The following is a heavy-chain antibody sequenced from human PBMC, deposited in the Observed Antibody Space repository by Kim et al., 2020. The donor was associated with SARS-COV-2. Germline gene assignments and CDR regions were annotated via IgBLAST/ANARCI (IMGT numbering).Heavy chain of an antibody. V-gene: IGHV3-23*01. CDR1: GFTFSSYA. CDR3: AKDQDYYASGSYYNRRRWFAP. CDR2: ISGSGATT. D-gene: IGHD3-10*01. J-gene: IGHJ5*02. Sequence: GGSLRLSCAASGFTFSSYAMNWVRQAPGKGLEWVSAISGSGATTDYADSVKGRFTISRDNSKNTLYLEMNSLRVEDTAVYYCAKDQDYYASGSYYNRRRWFAPWGQGTLVTVSS.